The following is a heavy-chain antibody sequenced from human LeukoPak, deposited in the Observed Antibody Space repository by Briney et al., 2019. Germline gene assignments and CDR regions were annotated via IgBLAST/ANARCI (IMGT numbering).Heavy chain of an antibody. D-gene: IGHD3-9*01. J-gene: IGHJ4*02. CDR2: INPNSGGT. Sequence: ASVKVSCKASGGTFSSYAISWVRQAPGQGLEWMGWINPNSGGTNYAQKFQGRVTMTRDTSISTAYMELSRLRSDDTAVYYCARGYYDILTGYAYFDYWGQGTLVTVSS. V-gene: IGHV1-2*02. CDR3: ARGYYDILTGYAYFDY. CDR1: GGTFSSYA.